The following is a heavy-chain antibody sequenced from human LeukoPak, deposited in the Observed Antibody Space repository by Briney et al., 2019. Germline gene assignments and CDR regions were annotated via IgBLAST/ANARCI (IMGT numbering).Heavy chain of an antibody. D-gene: IGHD3/OR15-3a*01. J-gene: IGHJ4*02. Sequence: SETLSLTCTISGGSVSDYYWSWIRQSPGKGLEWIGYIYYTGSTSYNPSLKSRVTISADTSKNQFSLRLTSVTAADTAVYYCARQTGSGLFILPGGQGTLVTVSS. CDR2: IYYTGST. CDR3: ARQTGSGLFILP. V-gene: IGHV4-59*08. CDR1: GGSVSDYY.